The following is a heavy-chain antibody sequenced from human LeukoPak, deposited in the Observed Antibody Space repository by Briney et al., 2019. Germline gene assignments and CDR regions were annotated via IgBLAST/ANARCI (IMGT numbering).Heavy chain of an antibody. Sequence: PGGSLRLSCVASGFXFSDYYISWIRQAPGKGQEWVSYISSSGSHTNYADSVTGRFTISRNNAKKSLHLQMNSLRAEDTAVYYCARHPDGSLSLDYWGQGTLVTVSS. V-gene: IGHV3-11*03. CDR2: ISSSGSHT. J-gene: IGHJ4*02. CDR3: ARHPDGSLSLDY. D-gene: IGHD1-26*01. CDR1: GFXFSDYY.